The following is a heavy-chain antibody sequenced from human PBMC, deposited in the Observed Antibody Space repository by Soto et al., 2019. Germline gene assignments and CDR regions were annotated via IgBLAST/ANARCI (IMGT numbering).Heavy chain of an antibody. V-gene: IGHV1-69*02. CDR1: GGTFSSYT. D-gene: IGHD4-17*01. Sequence: ASVKVSCKASGGTFSSYTISWVRQAPGQGLEWMGRIIPILGIANYAQKFQGRVTITADKSTSTAYMELSSLRSEDTAVYYCATLMTTGNDAFDIWGQGTMVTVSS. CDR2: IIPILGIA. J-gene: IGHJ3*02. CDR3: ATLMTTGNDAFDI.